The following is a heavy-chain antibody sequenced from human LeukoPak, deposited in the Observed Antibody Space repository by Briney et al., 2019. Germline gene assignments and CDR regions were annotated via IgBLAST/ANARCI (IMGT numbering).Heavy chain of an antibody. CDR3: ARDRLGYSSGWYYYMDV. D-gene: IGHD6-19*01. CDR1: GFTFSSYW. V-gene: IGHV3-7*01. J-gene: IGHJ6*03. Sequence: GGSLRLSCAASGFTFSSYWMSWVRQAPGKGLEWVANIKQDGSEKYYVDSVKGRFTISRDNAKNSLYLQMNSLRAEDTAVYYCARDRLGYSSGWYYYMDVWGKGTTVTVSS. CDR2: IKQDGSEK.